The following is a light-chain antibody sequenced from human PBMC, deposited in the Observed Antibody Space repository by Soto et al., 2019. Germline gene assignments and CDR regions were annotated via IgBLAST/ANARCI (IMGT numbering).Light chain of an antibody. J-gene: IGLJ1*01. CDR1: TSDIGGYNH. CDR2: DVL. V-gene: IGLV2-11*01. CDR3: CSYAGTSNYV. Sequence: QSALTQPRSVSGSPGQSVTISCTGTTSDIGGYNHVSWYQQHPGKAPKVIIYDVLNRPSGVPDRFYGSKSGNTASLTISGLQAEDEADYYCCSYAGTSNYVFCSGTKVTVL.